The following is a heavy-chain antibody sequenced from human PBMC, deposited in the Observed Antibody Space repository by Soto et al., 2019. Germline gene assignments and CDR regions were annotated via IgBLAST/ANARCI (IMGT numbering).Heavy chain of an antibody. CDR3: TRDESASSSSWHDY. Sequence: EVQLVESGGGLVKPGGSLRLSCAASGFNIKTYSMNWIRQAPGKGLEWVSAISSSGSHIYYADAVKGRFTISRDNANNAVFLQMNSLRAEDTGVNYCTRDESASSSSWHDYWGQGTLVTVSS. CDR2: ISSSGSHI. D-gene: IGHD6-19*01. J-gene: IGHJ4*02. CDR1: GFNIKTYS. V-gene: IGHV3-21*03.